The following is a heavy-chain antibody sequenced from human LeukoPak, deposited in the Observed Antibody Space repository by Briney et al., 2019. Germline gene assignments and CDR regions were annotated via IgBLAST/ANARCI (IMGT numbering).Heavy chain of an antibody. Sequence: GGSLRLSCAASGFTFSGYEMNWVRQARGKGLEWVSYISSSGTTKYYADSVKGRFTISRDNAKNSLYLQMNSLRAEDTAVYYCARASDYGDYGIDYWGQGTLVTVSS. D-gene: IGHD4-17*01. CDR3: ARASDYGDYGIDY. V-gene: IGHV3-48*03. J-gene: IGHJ4*02. CDR2: ISSSGTTK. CDR1: GFTFSGYE.